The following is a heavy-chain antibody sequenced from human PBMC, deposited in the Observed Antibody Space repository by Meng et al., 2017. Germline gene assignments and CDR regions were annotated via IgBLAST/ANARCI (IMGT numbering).Heavy chain of an antibody. V-gene: IGHV4-34*01. J-gene: IGHJ5*02. CDR1: GGSFSGYY. D-gene: IGHD6-6*01. CDR3: ARRRGGSSDWFDP. Sequence: QAEAQQWGAGLLKPSGPLSLTCAVYGGSFSGYYWSWIRQPPGKGLEWIGEINHSGSTNYNPSLKSRVTISVDTSKNQFSLKLSSVTAADTAVYYCARRRGGSSDWFDPWGQGTLVTVSS. CDR2: INHSGST.